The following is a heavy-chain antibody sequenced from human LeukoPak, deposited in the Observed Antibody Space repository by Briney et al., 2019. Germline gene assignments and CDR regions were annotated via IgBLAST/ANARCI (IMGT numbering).Heavy chain of an antibody. J-gene: IGHJ3*02. V-gene: IGHV1-2*02. Sequence: AAVKVSCKASGYTFTGYYMHWVRQAPGQGLEWMGWINPNSGGTNYAQKFQGRVTMTRDTSISTAYMELSRLRSDDTAVYYCAAVAYSSGWYVRAFDIWGQGTMVTVSS. CDR3: AAVAYSSGWYVRAFDI. D-gene: IGHD6-19*01. CDR2: INPNSGGT. CDR1: GYTFTGYY.